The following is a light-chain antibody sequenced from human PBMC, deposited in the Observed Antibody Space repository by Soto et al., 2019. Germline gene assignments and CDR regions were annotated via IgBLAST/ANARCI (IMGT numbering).Light chain of an antibody. CDR3: QQYSSYPYT. Sequence: DIQMTQSPSTLSASVGDRVIITCRGSQSISTWLAWYQQKSGKAPKLLIYKASSLESGVPSRFSGSGSGTEFTLTISSLQPDDFATYYCQQYSSYPYTFGQGTKLEIK. V-gene: IGKV1-5*03. J-gene: IGKJ2*01. CDR1: QSISTW. CDR2: KAS.